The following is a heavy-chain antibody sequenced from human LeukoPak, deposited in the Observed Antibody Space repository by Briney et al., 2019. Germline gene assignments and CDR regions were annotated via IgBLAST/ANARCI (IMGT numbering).Heavy chain of an antibody. D-gene: IGHD3-22*01. J-gene: IGHJ4*02. CDR3: TKAKGQSWLFSHY. CDR1: GFTFNNYG. CDR2: IQYDGSNK. Sequence: AGGSLRLSCAASGFTFNNYGMNWVRQAPGKGLEWVAFIQYDGSNKYYADSVKGRFTVSRDNSKITVYLQMNDLRGEDTAVYYCTKAKGQSWLFSHYWGRGTLVTVSS. V-gene: IGHV3-30*02.